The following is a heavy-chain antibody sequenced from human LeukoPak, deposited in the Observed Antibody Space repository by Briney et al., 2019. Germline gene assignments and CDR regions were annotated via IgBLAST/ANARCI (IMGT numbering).Heavy chain of an antibody. CDR3: ARDGGSGWSYFDY. CDR2: TSYDGSNP. Sequence: GGSLRLSCAASGFIFSNYAMHWVRQTPGRGPEWVAVTSYDGSNPYYADSVKGRFTIYRDNSKNTQYLQMNSLRVEDTAVYYCARDGGSGWSYFDYWGQGTLVTVSS. CDR1: GFIFSNYA. J-gene: IGHJ4*02. D-gene: IGHD6-19*01. V-gene: IGHV3-30*04.